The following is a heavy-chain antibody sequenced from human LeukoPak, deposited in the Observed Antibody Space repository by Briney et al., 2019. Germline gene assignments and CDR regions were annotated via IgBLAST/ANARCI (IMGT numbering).Heavy chain of an antibody. Sequence: ASVKVSCKASGGTFSSHAISWVRQAPGQGLEWMGRIIPIFGTANYAQKFQGRVTITTDESTSTAYMELSSLRSEDTAVYYCARARDMYNWNGDAFDIWGQGTMVTVSS. J-gene: IGHJ3*02. CDR3: ARARDMYNWNGDAFDI. V-gene: IGHV1-69*05. D-gene: IGHD1-20*01. CDR1: GGTFSSHA. CDR2: IIPIFGTA.